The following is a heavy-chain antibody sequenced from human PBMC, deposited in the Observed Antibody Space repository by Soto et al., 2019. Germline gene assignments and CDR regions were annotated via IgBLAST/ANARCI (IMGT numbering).Heavy chain of an antibody. CDR3: AKGGLRYFDWLLAPSDLPDY. Sequence: GGSLRLSCAASGFTFSSYGMHWVRQAPGKGLEWVAVISYDGSNKYYADSVKGRFTISRDNSKNTLYLQMNSLRAEDTAVYYCAKGGLRYFDWLLAPSDLPDYWGQGTLVTVSS. V-gene: IGHV3-30*18. CDR2: ISYDGSNK. J-gene: IGHJ4*02. CDR1: GFTFSSYG. D-gene: IGHD3-9*01.